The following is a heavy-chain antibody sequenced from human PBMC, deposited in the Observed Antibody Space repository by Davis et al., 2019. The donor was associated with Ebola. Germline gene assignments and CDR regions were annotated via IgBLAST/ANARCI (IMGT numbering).Heavy chain of an antibody. CDR3: ARCPITIFGVVIPSYYYMDV. CDR1: GYTFTTYG. J-gene: IGHJ6*03. D-gene: IGHD3-3*01. CDR2: ISAYNGNT. V-gene: IGHV1-18*04. Sequence: ASVKVSCKASGYTFTTYGITWVRQAPGQGLEWMGWISAYNGNTNYAQKLQGRVTMTTDTSTSTAYMELRSLRSDDTAVYYCARCPITIFGVVIPSYYYMDVWGKGTTVTVSS.